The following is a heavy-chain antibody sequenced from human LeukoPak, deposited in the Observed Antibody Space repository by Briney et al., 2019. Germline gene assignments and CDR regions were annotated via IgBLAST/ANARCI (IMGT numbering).Heavy chain of an antibody. J-gene: IGHJ5*02. V-gene: IGHV4-39*07. CDR3: ARGSDYDFWSGYYRWADWFDP. CDR2: INHSGST. Sequence: SETLSLTCTVSGGSISSSSYYWSWIRQPPGKGLEWIGEINHSGSTNYNPSLKSRVTISVDTSKNQFSLKLSSVTAADTAVYYCARGSDYDFWSGYYRWADWFDPWGQGTLVTVSS. CDR1: GGSISSSSYY. D-gene: IGHD3-3*01.